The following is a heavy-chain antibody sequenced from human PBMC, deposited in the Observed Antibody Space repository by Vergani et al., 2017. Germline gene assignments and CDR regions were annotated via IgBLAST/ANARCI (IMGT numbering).Heavy chain of an antibody. CDR2: MNPNSGNT. D-gene: IGHD5-18*01. CDR3: ARGRYSYGYTYYYYYGMDV. V-gene: IGHV1-8*01. J-gene: IGHJ6*02. Sequence: QVQQVQSGAEVKKPGASVKVSCKASGYTFTSYDINWVGQATGQGLEWMGWMNPNSGNTGYVQKFQGRVTMTRNTSISTAYMELSSLRSEDTAVYYCARGRYSYGYTYYYYYGMDVWGQGTTVTVSS. CDR1: GYTFTSYD.